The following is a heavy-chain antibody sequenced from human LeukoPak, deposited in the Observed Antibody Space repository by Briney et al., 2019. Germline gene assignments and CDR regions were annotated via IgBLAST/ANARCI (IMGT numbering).Heavy chain of an antibody. D-gene: IGHD6-19*01. CDR1: GYTFTGYY. CDR2: INPNSGGT. CDR3: AREPTESGWQTGVDY. Sequence: ASVKVSCKASGYTFTGYYVHWVRQAPGQGLEWMGWINPNSGGTNYAQKFQGRVTMTRDTSISTAYMDLSRLRSDDTAVYYCAREPTESGWQTGVDYWGQGTLVTVSS. V-gene: IGHV1-2*02. J-gene: IGHJ4*02.